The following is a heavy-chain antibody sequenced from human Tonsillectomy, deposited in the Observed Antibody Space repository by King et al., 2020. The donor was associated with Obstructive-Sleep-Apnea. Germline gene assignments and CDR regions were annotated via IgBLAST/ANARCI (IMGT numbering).Heavy chain of an antibody. Sequence: VQLVESGGGLVQPGGSLRLSCAASGFTFSSYSMNWVRQAPGKGLEWVSYISSSSSSIYYADSVKGRFTISRDNAKNSLYLQMNSLRAEDTAVYYCARGWSGVGATSRYYYGMDVWGQGTTVTVSS. V-gene: IGHV3-48*04. CDR2: ISSSSSSI. CDR1: GFTFSSYS. CDR3: ARGWSGVGATSRYYYGMDV. J-gene: IGHJ6*02. D-gene: IGHD1-26*01.